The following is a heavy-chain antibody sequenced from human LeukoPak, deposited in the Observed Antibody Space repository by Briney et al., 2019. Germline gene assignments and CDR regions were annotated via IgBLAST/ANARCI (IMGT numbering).Heavy chain of an antibody. CDR1: GDSISSGDYY. CDR2: IYYSGNT. CDR3: ARDLIVPVAMTGSGSYSTDY. Sequence: PSETLSLTCTVSGDSISSGDYYWSWIRQPAGKGLEWIGSIYYSGNTNYNPSLKSRVTMSVDTSKNQFSLKLSSVTAADTAVYYCARDLIVPVAMTGSGSYSTDYWGQGTLVTVSS. D-gene: IGHD3-10*01. J-gene: IGHJ4*02. V-gene: IGHV4-61*10.